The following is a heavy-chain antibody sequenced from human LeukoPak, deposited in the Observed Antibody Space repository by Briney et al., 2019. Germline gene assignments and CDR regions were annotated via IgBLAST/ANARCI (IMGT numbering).Heavy chain of an antibody. D-gene: IGHD3-22*01. CDR2: ISGSGGST. Sequence: SAISGSGGSTYYPDSVKGRFTISRDNSKNTLYLQMNSLRAEDTAVYYCAKDDYITMIAFDYWGQGTLVTVSS. CDR3: AKDDYITMIAFDY. V-gene: IGHV3-23*01. J-gene: IGHJ4*02.